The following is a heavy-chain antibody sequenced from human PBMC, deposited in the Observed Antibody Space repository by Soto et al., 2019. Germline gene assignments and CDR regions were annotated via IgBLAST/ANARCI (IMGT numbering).Heavy chain of an antibody. CDR3: ARELHSNSYYFDY. CDR1: GYTFTSYD. J-gene: IGHJ4*02. Sequence: GASVKVSCKASGYTFTSYDMDWVRQAPVQGLEWMGIINPSGGSTSYAQKFQGRVTMTRDTSTSTVYMELSSLRSEDTAVYYCARELHSNSYYFDYWGQGTLVTVSS. D-gene: IGHD4-4*01. V-gene: IGHV1-46*03. CDR2: INPSGGST.